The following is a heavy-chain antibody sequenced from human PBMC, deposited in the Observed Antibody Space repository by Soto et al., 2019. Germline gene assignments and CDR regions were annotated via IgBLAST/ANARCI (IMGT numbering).Heavy chain of an antibody. Sequence: SEILSLICIVSGDSVSSGSYYWTLRRQPPGNGLGWIGYISYTGRTQYNPSLQSQLAISVDTSNNDFSLNLSSGTAADTAVYFCARGWGLLPYYVMNVWGHGTAVTVSS. CDR2: ISYTGRT. J-gene: IGHJ6*02. CDR1: GDSVSSGSYY. CDR3: ARGWGLLPYYVMNV. V-gene: IGHV4-61*03. D-gene: IGHD2-21*02.